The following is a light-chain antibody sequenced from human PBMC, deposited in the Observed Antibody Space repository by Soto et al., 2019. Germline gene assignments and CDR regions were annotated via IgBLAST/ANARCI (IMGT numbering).Light chain of an antibody. J-gene: IGLJ2*01. V-gene: IGLV2-18*02. CDR1: SSDIGSYNR. Sequence: QSALTQPPSVSGSPGQSVTISCTGTSSDIGSYNRVSWYQQRPGTAPKLMVYVVSIRPSGVPDRFSGSKSGNTASLTISGLQAEDEADYYCSSYTTSSTLVFCGGTKLTVL. CDR3: SSYTTSSTLV. CDR2: VVS.